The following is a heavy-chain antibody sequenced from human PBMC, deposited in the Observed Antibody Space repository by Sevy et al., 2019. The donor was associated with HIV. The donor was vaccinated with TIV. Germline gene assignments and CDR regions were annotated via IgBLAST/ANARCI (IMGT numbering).Heavy chain of an antibody. V-gene: IGHV3-23*01. J-gene: IGHJ4*02. D-gene: IGHD6-13*01. CDR3: AKDQIAAPGGLDY. Sequence: GGSLRLSCAASGFTFSSYAMSWVRQAPGKGLEWVSGTSGSGGSTYYADSVKGRFTISRDNSKNTLYLQMNSLRAEDTAVYYCAKDQIAAPGGLDYWGQGTLVTVSS. CDR1: GFTFSSYA. CDR2: TSGSGGST.